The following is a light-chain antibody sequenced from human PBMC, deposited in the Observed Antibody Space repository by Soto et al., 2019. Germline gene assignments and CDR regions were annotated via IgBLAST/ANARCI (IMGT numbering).Light chain of an antibody. CDR2: AAA. Sequence: DIQLTQSPSLLSASVGDRVTITCRASQGITNYVAWYQQKPGKAPNVLIYAAATLHCGVPSRFSGSASGAAFPLTCSSLPPEDYATYYGYHFGFQSPLTFGGGTNVEV. V-gene: IGKV1-9*01. CDR1: QGITNY. J-gene: IGKJ4*01. CDR3: YHFGFQSPLT.